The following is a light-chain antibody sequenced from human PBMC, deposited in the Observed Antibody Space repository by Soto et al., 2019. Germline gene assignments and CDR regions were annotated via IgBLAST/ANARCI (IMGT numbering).Light chain of an antibody. CDR1: TSTIGSNG. CDR3: AAWDDSLNAVV. Sequence: QSVLTQPPSASGTPGQRFTISCSGSTSTIGSNGVNWYQQLPGAAPKLLIYSNSQRPSGVPDRFSASKSGTSASLAISGLQSEDEVDYYCAAWDDSLNAVVFGGGTKLT. J-gene: IGLJ2*01. CDR2: SNS. V-gene: IGLV1-44*01.